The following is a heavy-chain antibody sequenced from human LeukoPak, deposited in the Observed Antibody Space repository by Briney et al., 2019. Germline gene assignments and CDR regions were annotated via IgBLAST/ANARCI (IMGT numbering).Heavy chain of an antibody. CDR1: GYTFTSYG. CDR2: ISAFNGNT. Sequence: ASVKVSCKASGYTFTSYGISWVRQAPGQGLEWMGWISAFNGNTNYALKLQGRVTMTTDTSTSTAYMELRSLRSDDTAVYYCARGPIFGVVISIDYWGQGTLVTVSS. CDR3: ARGPIFGVVISIDY. V-gene: IGHV1-18*01. D-gene: IGHD3-3*01. J-gene: IGHJ4*02.